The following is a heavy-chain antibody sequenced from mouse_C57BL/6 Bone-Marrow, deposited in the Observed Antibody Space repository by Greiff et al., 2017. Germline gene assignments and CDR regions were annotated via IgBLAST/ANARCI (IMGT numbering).Heavy chain of an antibody. Sequence: EVKLEESGGGLVQPGGSMKLSCAASGFTFSDAWMDWVRLSPETGLEWVAEIRNKANNHATYYAESVKGRFTISRDDSKRSVYLQMHSLRAEDTGIYYCTGDYGSGGDYFDYWGQGTTLTVSS. V-gene: IGHV6-6*01. CDR1: GFTFSDAW. CDR3: TGDYGSGGDYFDY. CDR2: IRNKANNHAT. J-gene: IGHJ2*01. D-gene: IGHD1-1*01.